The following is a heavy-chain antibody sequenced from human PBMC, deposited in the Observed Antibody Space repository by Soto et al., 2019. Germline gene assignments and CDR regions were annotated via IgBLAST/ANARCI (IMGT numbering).Heavy chain of an antibody. CDR2: ISSSSGTI. CDR1: GFSIRSYS. V-gene: IGHV3-48*04. CDR3: ARHGGTPDLYFDY. Sequence: GGSLRLSCVASGFSIRSYSMNWVRQAPGKGLEWISYISSSSGTINYADSVKGRFTISRDNAKNSLYLQMSSLRAEDTALYYCARHGGTPDLYFDYWGQGTPVTVSS. D-gene: IGHD3-16*01. J-gene: IGHJ4*02.